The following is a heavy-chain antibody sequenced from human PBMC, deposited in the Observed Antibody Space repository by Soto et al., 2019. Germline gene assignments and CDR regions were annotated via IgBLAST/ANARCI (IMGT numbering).Heavy chain of an antibody. CDR3: ARGDYDFWSGYLALHYYYGMDV. CDR2: INAGNGNT. D-gene: IGHD3-3*01. J-gene: IGHJ6*02. V-gene: IGHV1-3*01. CDR1: GYTFTSYA. Sequence: AAVKVSCKASGYTFTSYAMHWVRQAPGQRLEWMGWINAGNGNTKYSQKFQGRVTITRDTSASTAYMELSSLRSEDTAVYYCARGDYDFWSGYLALHYYYGMDVWGQGTTVTVSS.